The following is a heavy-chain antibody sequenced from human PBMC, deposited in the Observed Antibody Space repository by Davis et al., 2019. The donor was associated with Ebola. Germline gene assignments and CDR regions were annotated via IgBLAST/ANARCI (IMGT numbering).Heavy chain of an antibody. CDR3: ARGSVVVAAVFDY. CDR1: GYSFTSYW. J-gene: IGHJ4*02. Sequence: PGGSLRLSCKGSGYSFTSYWIGWVRQMPGKGLEWMGIIYPGDSDTRYSPSFQGQVTISADKSISTAHLQWSSLKASDTAMYYCARGSVVVAAVFDYWGQGTLVTVSS. V-gene: IGHV5-51*01. CDR2: IYPGDSDT. D-gene: IGHD2-15*01.